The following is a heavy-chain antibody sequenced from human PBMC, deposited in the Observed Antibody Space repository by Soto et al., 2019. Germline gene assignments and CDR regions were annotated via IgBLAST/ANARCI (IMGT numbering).Heavy chain of an antibody. J-gene: IGHJ4*01. V-gene: IGHV1-2*02. Sequence: ASVKVSCKASGYTFTGYYMHWVRQAPGQGLEWMGWINPNSGGTNYAQKFQGRVTMTRDTSISTAYMELSRLRSDDTAVYYCARLGNYYDSSGYFEWGHGTLVTVSS. CDR2: INPNSGGT. D-gene: IGHD3-22*01. CDR3: ARLGNYYDSSGYFE. CDR1: GYTFTGYY.